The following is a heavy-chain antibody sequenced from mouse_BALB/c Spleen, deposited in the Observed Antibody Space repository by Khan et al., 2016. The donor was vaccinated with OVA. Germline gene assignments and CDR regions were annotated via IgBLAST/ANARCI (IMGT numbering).Heavy chain of an antibody. CDR1: GFAFSTYD. CDR2: ISSGGNYT. D-gene: IGHD1-1*01. V-gene: IGHV5-9*02. Sequence: EVQLVESGGGLVKPGGSLKLSCAASGFAFSTYDMSWVRQTPEKRLEWVATISSGGNYTYYPDSVKGRFTISRENARNTLYLQMSSLRSEDTALYHCARHKHQSTWEDYWGQGTSVTVSS. J-gene: IGHJ4*01. CDR3: ARHKHQSTWEDY.